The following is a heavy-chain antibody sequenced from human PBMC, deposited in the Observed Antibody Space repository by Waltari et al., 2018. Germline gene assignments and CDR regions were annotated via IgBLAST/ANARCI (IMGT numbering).Heavy chain of an antibody. Sequence: QVQLQESGPGLVRPSETLSLTCAVSGGSISSNYWSWIRQPPGKGLEWIGRIYYTPGGTDYNPSLKSRVTISTDTSKNQFSLKLSSVTAADTAVYYCARDRGSSYRNWYFDLWGPGTPITISS. CDR1: GGSISSNY. D-gene: IGHD2-15*01. CDR3: ARDRGSSYRNWYFDL. J-gene: IGHJ2*01. CDR2: IYYTPGGT. V-gene: IGHV4-59*12.